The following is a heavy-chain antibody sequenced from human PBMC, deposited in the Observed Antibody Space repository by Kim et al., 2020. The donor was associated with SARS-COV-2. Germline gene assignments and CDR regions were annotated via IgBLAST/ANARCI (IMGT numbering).Heavy chain of an antibody. D-gene: IGHD6-19*01. CDR1: GFTFSSYG. Sequence: GGSLRLSCAASGFTFSSYGMHWVRQAPGKGLEWVAVIWYDGSNKYYADSVKGRFTISRDNSKNTLYLQMNSLRAEDTAVYYCARDRDSSGWLQALDYWGQGTLVTVSS. CDR2: IWYDGSNK. CDR3: ARDRDSSGWLQALDY. V-gene: IGHV3-33*01. J-gene: IGHJ4*02.